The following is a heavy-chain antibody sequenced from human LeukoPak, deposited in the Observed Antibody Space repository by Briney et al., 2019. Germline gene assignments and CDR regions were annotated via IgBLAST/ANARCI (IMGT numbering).Heavy chain of an antibody. CDR1: GYTLSSYA. J-gene: IGHJ3*02. V-gene: IGHV3-23*01. CDR2: IRGSGDST. D-gene: IGHD3-10*01. CDR3: AKDGGRWAFDI. Sequence: GGSLRLSCESCGYTLSSYAMFWVRQAPGKGLEWVSAIRGSGDSTYYAESVEGRFTISTDISKNTLYLQMNSLGTEDTAVYYCAKDGGRWAFDIWGQGTMVTVSS.